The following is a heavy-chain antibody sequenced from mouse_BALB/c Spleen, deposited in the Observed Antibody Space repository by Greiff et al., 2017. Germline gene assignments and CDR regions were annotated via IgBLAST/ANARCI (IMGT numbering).Heavy chain of an antibody. J-gene: IGHJ2*01. CDR1: GFTFSSYA. CDR3: ARDQGIGTTFDY. V-gene: IGHV5-9-4*01. D-gene: IGHD2-14*01. CDR2: ISSGGSYT. Sequence: EVKVVESGGGLVKPGGSLKLSCAASGFTFSSYAMSWVRQSPEKRLEWVAEISSGGSYTYYPDTVTGRFTISRDNAKNTLYLEMSSLRSEDTAMYYCARDQGIGTTFDYWGQGTTLTVSS.